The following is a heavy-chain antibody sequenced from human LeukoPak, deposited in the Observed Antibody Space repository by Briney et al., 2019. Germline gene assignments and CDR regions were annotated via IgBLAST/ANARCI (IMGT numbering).Heavy chain of an antibody. Sequence: GRSLRLSCAASGFTFSSYGMHWVRQAPGKGLEWVAVIWCDGSNKYYADSVKGRFTISRDNSKNTLYLQMNSLRAEDTAVYYCARERIVVVPAAILGWFDPWGQGTLVTVSS. D-gene: IGHD2-2*02. J-gene: IGHJ5*02. CDR3: ARERIVVVPAAILGWFDP. CDR2: IWCDGSNK. V-gene: IGHV3-33*01. CDR1: GFTFSSYG.